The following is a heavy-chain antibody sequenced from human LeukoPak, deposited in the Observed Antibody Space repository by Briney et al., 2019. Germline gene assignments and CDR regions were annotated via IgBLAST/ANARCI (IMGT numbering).Heavy chain of an antibody. CDR2: ISSIGNT. J-gene: IGHJ3*02. V-gene: IGHV4-59*01. CDR3: ARDPTTVTKGFDI. CDR1: GGSFSGYY. Sequence: PSETLSLTCAVYGGSFSGYYWSWIRQPPGKGLEWIGYISSIGNTNYNPSLKSRVTISVDTSKKQFSLKMTAVTAADTAVYYCARDPTTVTKGFDIWGQGTMVTVSS. D-gene: IGHD4-17*01.